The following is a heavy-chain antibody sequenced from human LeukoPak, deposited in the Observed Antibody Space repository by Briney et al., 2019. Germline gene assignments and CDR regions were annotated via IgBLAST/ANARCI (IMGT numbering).Heavy chain of an antibody. CDR1: GFTFNSFS. J-gene: IGHJ4*02. CDR3: ARDQDWSFDY. CDR2: IGYGTDSTRII. Sequence: GGSLRLSYAASGFTFNSFSMNWVRQAPGKWLEYISYIGYGTDSTRIITYADSVKGRFSVSRDNAMNSVYLQMNSLRPEDTAVYFCARDQDWSFDYWGQGTLVTVSS. D-gene: IGHD2-15*01. V-gene: IGHV3-48*01.